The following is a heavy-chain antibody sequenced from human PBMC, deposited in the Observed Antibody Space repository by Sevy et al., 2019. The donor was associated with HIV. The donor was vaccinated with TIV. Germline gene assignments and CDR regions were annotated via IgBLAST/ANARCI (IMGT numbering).Heavy chain of an antibody. J-gene: IGHJ3*02. V-gene: IGHV5-51*01. Sequence: GESLKISCKGSGYSFTSYWIGWVRQMPGKGLEWMGIIYPGDSDTRYSPSFQGQVTISADKSISTAYLQWSSLKASDIAMYYCARLYCSSTSCYPTSSGSYGSSPIYDAFDIWGQGTMVTVSS. CDR3: ARLYCSSTSCYPTSSGSYGSSPIYDAFDI. CDR1: GYSFTSYW. CDR2: IYPGDSDT. D-gene: IGHD2-2*01.